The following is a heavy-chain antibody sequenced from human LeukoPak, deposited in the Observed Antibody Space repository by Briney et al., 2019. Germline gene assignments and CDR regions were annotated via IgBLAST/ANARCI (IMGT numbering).Heavy chain of an antibody. CDR1: GGSISSSSYY. J-gene: IGHJ4*02. CDR3: ARPAYGSGSYSGFNY. CDR2: IYYSGST. D-gene: IGHD3-10*01. V-gene: IGHV4-39*01. Sequence: SETLSLTCTVSGGSISSSSYYWGWIRQPPGKGLEWIGTIYYSGSTYYNPSLKSRVTISEDTSKNQFSLKLSSVTAADTAVYYCARPAYGSGSYSGFNYWGQGTLVTVSS.